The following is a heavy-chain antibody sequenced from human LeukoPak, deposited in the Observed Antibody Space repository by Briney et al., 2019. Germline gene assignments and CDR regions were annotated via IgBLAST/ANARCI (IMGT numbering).Heavy chain of an antibody. Sequence: GGSLRLSCAASGFTFSCYAMSWVRQAPGKGLEWVSAISGSGGSTYYADSVKGRFTISRDNSKNTLYLQMNSLRLEDTAVYYCARDRHIAAAGYYFDYWGQGTLVTVSS. CDR1: GFTFSCYA. J-gene: IGHJ4*02. D-gene: IGHD6-25*01. V-gene: IGHV3-23*01. CDR2: ISGSGGST. CDR3: ARDRHIAAAGYYFDY.